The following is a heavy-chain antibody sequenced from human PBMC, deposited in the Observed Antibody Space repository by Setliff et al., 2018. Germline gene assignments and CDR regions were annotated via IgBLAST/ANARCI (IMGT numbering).Heavy chain of an antibody. CDR3: ARGGGRIRQLGATGVHTFDI. D-gene: IGHD1-26*01. V-gene: IGHV4-4*08. CDR1: GGSTRNYY. Sequence: PSETLSLTCTVSGGSTRNYYWSWIRQPPGKGLEWIGYIQTGGSTNYNPSLKSRVNISVDTSKKQFSLKLSSVTAADTAVYYCARGGGRIRQLGATGVHTFDIWGQGTVVTVSS. J-gene: IGHJ3*02. CDR2: IQTGGST.